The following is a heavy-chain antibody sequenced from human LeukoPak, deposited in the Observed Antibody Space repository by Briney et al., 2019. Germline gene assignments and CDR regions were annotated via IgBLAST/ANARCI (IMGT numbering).Heavy chain of an antibody. V-gene: IGHV3-30*18. CDR1: GFTFSSYG. D-gene: IGHD4-23*01. CDR2: ISYDGSNK. Sequence: GGSLRLSCAAPGFTFSSYGMHWVRQAPGKGLERVAVISYDGSNKYYADSVKGRFTISRDNSKNTLYLQMNSLRAEDTAVYYCAKDSMDYGGNIGFDYWGQGTLVTVSS. J-gene: IGHJ4*02. CDR3: AKDSMDYGGNIGFDY.